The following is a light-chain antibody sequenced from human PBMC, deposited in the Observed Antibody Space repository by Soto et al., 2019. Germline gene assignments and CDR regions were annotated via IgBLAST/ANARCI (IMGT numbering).Light chain of an antibody. V-gene: IGKV3-11*01. CDR2: DAS. Sequence: EIVLTQSPATLSLSPGERATLSCRASQSGGSDLAWYQQKPGQPPRLLIYDASNRATGIPARFSGSGSGTDFTLTISSLEPEDFAVYYCQRRSNWSTTFGQGTKVDI. CDR1: QSGGSD. J-gene: IGKJ1*01. CDR3: QRRSNWSTT.